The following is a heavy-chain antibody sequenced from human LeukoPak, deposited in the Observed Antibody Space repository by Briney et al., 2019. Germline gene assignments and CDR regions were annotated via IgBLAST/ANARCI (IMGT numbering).Heavy chain of an antibody. CDR2: IKKDVGEK. D-gene: IGHD1-26*01. J-gene: IGHJ4*02. Sequence: DPGGSLRLSCAASGFTFSSHWMTWIRQAPGKGLEWVASIKKDVGEKFYVDSVKGRFTISRDNAKNSLYLQMNSLRAEDTAVYYCARVKWELLSPCFDYWGQGTLVTVSS. V-gene: IGHV3-7*01. CDR1: GFTFSSHW. CDR3: ARVKWELLSPCFDY.